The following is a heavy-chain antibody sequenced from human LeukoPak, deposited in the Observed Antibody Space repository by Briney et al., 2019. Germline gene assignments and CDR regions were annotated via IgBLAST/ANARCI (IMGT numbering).Heavy chain of an antibody. J-gene: IGHJ4*02. CDR1: GFTFSNYG. V-gene: IGHV3-30*18. Sequence: GGSLRLSCIASGFTFSNYGMHWVRQAPGKGLEWLTVISTDGNDKHYADSVKGRFTVSRDNSKNTLFLQMNNLRTEDTAVYYCAKDKSVSADYYFDYWGQGTLVTVSS. CDR2: ISTDGNDK. D-gene: IGHD3-10*01. CDR3: AKDKSVSADYYFDY.